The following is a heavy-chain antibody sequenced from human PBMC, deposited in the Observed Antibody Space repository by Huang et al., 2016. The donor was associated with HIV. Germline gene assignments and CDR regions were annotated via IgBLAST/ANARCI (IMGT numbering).Heavy chain of an antibody. V-gene: IGHV3-30*18. Sequence: QVQLVESGGGVVQPGRSLRISCAASGFTFSIYGRHWVRQAPGKGLELVAVISYDAKTKYYADSVKGRFSISRDNSKTTVYLQLNSLRLEDTAVYYCAKGGSAAAVLDFWGQGTLVTVSS. J-gene: IGHJ4*02. CDR3: AKGGSAAAVLDF. D-gene: IGHD6-13*01. CDR1: GFTFSIYG. CDR2: ISYDAKTK.